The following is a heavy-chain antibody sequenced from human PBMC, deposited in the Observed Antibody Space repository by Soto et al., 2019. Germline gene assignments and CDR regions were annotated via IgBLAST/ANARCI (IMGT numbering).Heavy chain of an antibody. D-gene: IGHD3-10*01. J-gene: IGHJ4*02. Sequence: QVQLVESGGGVVQPGRSLRLSCAASGFTFSSYGMHWVRQAPGKGLEWVAVISYDGSNKYYADTVKGRFTISRDNWENTLYLQMNGRSAEDMAVYYCAIESGGCFYLGYWGQGTPVTVSS. CDR3: AIESGGCFYLGY. V-gene: IGHV3-30*03. CDR1: GFTFSSYG. CDR2: ISYDGSNK.